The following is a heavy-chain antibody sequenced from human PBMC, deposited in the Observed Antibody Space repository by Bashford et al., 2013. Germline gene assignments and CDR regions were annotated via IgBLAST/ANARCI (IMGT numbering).Heavy chain of an antibody. CDR2: MNPNSGNT. V-gene: IGHV1-8*02. J-gene: IGHJ5*02. CDR1: GYTFINYD. CDR3: VKTLSSGWLYGNWFDP. D-gene: IGHD6-19*01. Sequence: ASVKVSCKASGYTFINYDINWVRQATGQGLEWMGWMNPNSGNTGYAQKFQGRVTMTRNTSTNTAYMELSSLRFEDTAVYYCVKTLSSGWLYGNWFDPWGHGTLVTVSS.